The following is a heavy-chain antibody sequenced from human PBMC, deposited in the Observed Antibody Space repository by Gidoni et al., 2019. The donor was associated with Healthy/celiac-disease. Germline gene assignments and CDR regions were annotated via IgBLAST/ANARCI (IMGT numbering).Heavy chain of an antibody. CDR2: ISSSGSTI. V-gene: IGHV3-11*01. J-gene: IGHJ3*02. CDR3: ARGNLGGPDAFDI. CDR1: GFTFSDYY. D-gene: IGHD1-7*01. Sequence: QVQLVESGGGLVKPGGSLRLSCAASGFTFSDYYMSWIRQAPGKGLGVFSYISSSGSTISYADSVKGRFTISRDNAKNSLYLQMNSLRAEYTAVYYCARGNLGGPDAFDIWGQGTMVTVSS.